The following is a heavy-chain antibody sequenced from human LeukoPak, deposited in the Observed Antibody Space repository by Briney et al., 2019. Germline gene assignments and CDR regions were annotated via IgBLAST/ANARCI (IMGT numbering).Heavy chain of an antibody. CDR3: ARADYYDSSGYYYLFAFDI. Sequence: GGSLRLSCAASGFTFSSYSMNWVRQAPGKGLEWISYISISNSTIYYADSVKGRFTISRDNAKNSLYLQMNSLRAEDTAVYYCARADYYDSSGYYYLFAFDIWGQGTMVTVSS. D-gene: IGHD3-22*01. V-gene: IGHV3-48*01. J-gene: IGHJ3*02. CDR2: ISISNSTI. CDR1: GFTFSSYS.